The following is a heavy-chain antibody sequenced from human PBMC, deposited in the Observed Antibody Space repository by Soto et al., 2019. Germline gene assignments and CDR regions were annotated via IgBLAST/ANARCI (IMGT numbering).Heavy chain of an antibody. CDR2: ISYDGSNK. D-gene: IGHD3-10*01. CDR3: AKDLYQDIEYYGSGSPGYYGMDV. CDR1: GFTFSSYG. J-gene: IGHJ6*02. V-gene: IGHV3-30*18. Sequence: PGGSLRLSCAASGFTFSSYGMHWVRQAPGKGLEWVAVISYDGSNKYYADSVKGRFTISRDNSKNTLYLQMNSLRAEDTAVYYCAKDLYQDIEYYGSGSPGYYGMDVWGQGATVTVSS.